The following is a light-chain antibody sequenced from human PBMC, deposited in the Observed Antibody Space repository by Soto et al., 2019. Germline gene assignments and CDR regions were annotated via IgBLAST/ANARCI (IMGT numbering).Light chain of an antibody. J-gene: IGLJ1*01. Sequence: SALTQPPSASGSPGQSVTISCTGTKNDIGVYDFVSWYQHHSGKAPRLIIYEVVQRPSGVPDRFSGSKSGNTASLTVSGLQAADEADYFCKSYAGSNTYVFGGGTKVTVL. CDR2: EVV. CDR3: KSYAGSNTYV. CDR1: KNDIGVYDF. V-gene: IGLV2-8*01.